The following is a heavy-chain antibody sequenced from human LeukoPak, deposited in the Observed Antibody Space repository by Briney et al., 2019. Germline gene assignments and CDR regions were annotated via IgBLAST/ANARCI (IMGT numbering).Heavy chain of an antibody. Sequence: SETLSLTCTVSGGSISSSSYYWGWIRQPPGKGLEWIGSIYYSGSTYYNPSLKSRVTISVDTSKNQFSLKLSSVTAADTAVYYCARVSGYYTHYFDYWGQGTLVTVSS. J-gene: IGHJ4*02. V-gene: IGHV4-39*01. CDR2: IYYSGST. D-gene: IGHD3-3*01. CDR3: ARVSGYYTHYFDY. CDR1: GGSISSSSYY.